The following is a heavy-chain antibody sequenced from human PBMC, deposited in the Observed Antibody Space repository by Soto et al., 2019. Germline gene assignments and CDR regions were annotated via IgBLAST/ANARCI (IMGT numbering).Heavy chain of an antibody. V-gene: IGHV4-59*12. CDR1: GGSISSYY. CDR3: ARRIPTAGLFDY. Sequence: SETLSLTCTVSGGSISSYYWSWIRQPPGKGLEWIGYVYYSGSTNYNPSLKSRVTISRDTPKNQFSLKLNSVTAADTAVYYCARRIPTAGLFDYWGHGTLVTVSS. D-gene: IGHD6-13*01. CDR2: VYYSGST. J-gene: IGHJ4*01.